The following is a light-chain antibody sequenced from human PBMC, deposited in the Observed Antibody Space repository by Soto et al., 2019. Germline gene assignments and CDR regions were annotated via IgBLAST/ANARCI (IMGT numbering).Light chain of an antibody. J-gene: IGKJ4*01. CDR2: DAS. Sequence: EILLTQSPAPLSLSPGERATLSCRASQSVSSYLAWYQQKPGQAPRLLIYDASNRATGIPARFSGSGSGTDFTLTISSLEPEDFAVYYCQQRSNLLTFGGGTKVEIK. CDR1: QSVSSY. CDR3: QQRSNLLT. V-gene: IGKV3-11*01.